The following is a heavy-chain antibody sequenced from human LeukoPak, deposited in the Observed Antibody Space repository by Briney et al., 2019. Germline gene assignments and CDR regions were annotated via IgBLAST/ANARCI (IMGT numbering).Heavy chain of an antibody. J-gene: IGHJ3*01. CDR1: GYSFNNYW. V-gene: IGHV5-51*01. D-gene: IGHD3-10*01. CDR2: IHPGDSDI. CDR3: ARQGGSGTFGAFNV. Sequence: GEPLKISCQGSGYSFNNYWIGWMRQMPGNGLEWMGIIHPGDSDIRYSPSFQGLVTISADMSISTAYLQWSSLKASDTAKYYCARQGGSGTFGAFNVWGQGTMVTVSS.